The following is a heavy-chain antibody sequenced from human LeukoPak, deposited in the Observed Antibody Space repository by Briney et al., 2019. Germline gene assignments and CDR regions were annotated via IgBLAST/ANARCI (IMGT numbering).Heavy chain of an antibody. CDR1: GFTFSSYG. J-gene: IGHJ3*02. CDR3: AKGLNPYYDFWSGYSQDAFDI. Sequence: PGESLRLSCAASGFTFSSYGMHWVRQAPGKGLEWVAFIRYDGSNKYYADSVKGRFTISRDNSKNTLYLQMNSLRAEDTAVYYCAKGLNPYYDFWSGYSQDAFDIWGQGTMVTVSS. D-gene: IGHD3-3*01. CDR2: IRYDGSNK. V-gene: IGHV3-30*02.